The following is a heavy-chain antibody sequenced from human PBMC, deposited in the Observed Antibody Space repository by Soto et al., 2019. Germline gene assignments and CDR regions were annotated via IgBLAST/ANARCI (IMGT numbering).Heavy chain of an antibody. CDR2: ISNYNGDT. Sequence: QVQLVQSGAEVKKPGASMKVSCKASGYMFTNYGITWVRQAPGQGLEWMGWISNYNGDTNYAQKLQGRVTMTTDTSTSRVYMELRSLRSDDTAVYYCAREQAYGMDVWGQGTTVTVSS. CDR3: AREQAYGMDV. CDR1: GYMFTNYG. D-gene: IGHD2-8*01. J-gene: IGHJ6*02. V-gene: IGHV1-18*01.